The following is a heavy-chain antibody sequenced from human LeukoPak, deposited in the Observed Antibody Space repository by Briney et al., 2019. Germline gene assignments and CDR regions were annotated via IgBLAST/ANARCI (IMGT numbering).Heavy chain of an antibody. Sequence: SSETLSLTCAVYGGSFSGYYWSWIRQPPGKGLEWIGEINHSGSTNYNPSLKSRVTISVDTSKNQFSLKLSSVTAADTAVYYCARTGSLYYYGSGKAFDIWGQGTMVTVSS. CDR3: ARTGSLYYYGSGKAFDI. CDR1: GGSFSGYY. CDR2: INHSGST. D-gene: IGHD3-10*01. V-gene: IGHV4-34*01. J-gene: IGHJ3*02.